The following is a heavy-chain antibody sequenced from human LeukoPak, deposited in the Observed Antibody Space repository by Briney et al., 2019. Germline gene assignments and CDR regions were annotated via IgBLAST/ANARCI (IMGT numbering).Heavy chain of an antibody. CDR2: INHSGST. Sequence: SETLSLTRAVYGGSFSDYYWNWIRQPPGKGLEWIGEINHSGSTNYNPSLKSRVTISVDTSKNQFSLKLSSVTAADTAVYYCARDSTGIVGATGAFDIWGQGTMVTVSS. J-gene: IGHJ3*02. CDR1: GGSFSDYY. CDR3: ARDSTGIVGATGAFDI. V-gene: IGHV4-34*01. D-gene: IGHD1-26*01.